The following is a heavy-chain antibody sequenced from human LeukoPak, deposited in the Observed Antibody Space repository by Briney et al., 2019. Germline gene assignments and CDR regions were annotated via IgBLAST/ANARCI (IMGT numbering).Heavy chain of an antibody. V-gene: IGHV1-69*13. CDR3: ARERSSSGYNYYHGMDV. CDR2: IIPDFDTA. Sequence: SVKVSCKAAGGTFSISAISWVRQAPGQGLEWMGRIIPDFDTADYAQHFQGRVTITADESTSTSYMELSSLRSQDTAVYFCARERSSSGYNYYHGMDVWGQGTTVIVSS. J-gene: IGHJ6*02. D-gene: IGHD6-13*01. CDR1: GGTFSISA.